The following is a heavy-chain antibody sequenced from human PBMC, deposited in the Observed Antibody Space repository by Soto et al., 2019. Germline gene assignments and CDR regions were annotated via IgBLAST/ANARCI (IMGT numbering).Heavy chain of an antibody. V-gene: IGHV1-18*01. Sequence: QVHLVQSGAEVKKPGASVKVSCKGSGYTFTSYGITWVRQAHGQGLGWMGWISAHNGNTRYAQKLQDRVTGTRDTSTSTAYMELRSLRSDDTALSYCARGRYGDYWRQRALVTLSS. CDR1: GYTFTSYG. CDR2: ISAHNGNT. CDR3: ARGRYGDY. D-gene: IGHD1-1*01. J-gene: IGHJ4*02.